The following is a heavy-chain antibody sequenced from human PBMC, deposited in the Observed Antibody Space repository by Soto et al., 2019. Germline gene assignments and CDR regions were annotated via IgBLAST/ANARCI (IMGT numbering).Heavy chain of an antibody. Sequence: LSLTCTVSGGSISSYYWSWIRQPPGKGLEWIGYIYYSGSTNYNPSLKSRVTISVDTSKNQFSLKLSSVTAADTAVYYCARSPRITMVRINWFDPLGQGALVTVSS. J-gene: IGHJ5*02. CDR1: GGSISSYY. D-gene: IGHD3-10*01. CDR3: ARSPRITMVRINWFDP. CDR2: IYYSGST. V-gene: IGHV4-59*01.